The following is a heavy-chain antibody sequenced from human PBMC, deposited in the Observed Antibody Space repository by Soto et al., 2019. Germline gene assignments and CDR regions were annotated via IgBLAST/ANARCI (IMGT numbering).Heavy chain of an antibody. CDR3: ASGLPYSSSHKLGYYYYYGMDV. CDR2: ISYDGSNK. CDR1: GFTFSSYA. Sequence: QVQLVESGGGVVQPGRSLRLSCAASGFTFSSYAMHWVRQAPGKGLEWVAVISYDGSNKYYADSVKGRFTISRDNSKNTLYLQMNSLRAVDTAVYYCASGLPYSSSHKLGYYYYYGMDVWGQGTTVTVSS. D-gene: IGHD6-6*01. J-gene: IGHJ6*02. V-gene: IGHV3-30-3*01.